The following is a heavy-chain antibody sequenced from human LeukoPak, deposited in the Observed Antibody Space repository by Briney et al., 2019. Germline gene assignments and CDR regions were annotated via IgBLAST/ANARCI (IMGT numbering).Heavy chain of an antibody. CDR2: IYNSGST. CDR3: AREGYDFWSGYPLDY. Sequence: SETLSLTCTVSGGSVSSYYWSWLRQPAGEGLEWIGRIYNSGSTNYNPSLKSRVTISVDTSKNQFSLKLSSVTAADTAVYYCAREGYDFWSGYPLDYWGQGTLVTVSS. CDR1: GGSVSSYY. J-gene: IGHJ4*02. D-gene: IGHD3-3*01. V-gene: IGHV4-4*07.